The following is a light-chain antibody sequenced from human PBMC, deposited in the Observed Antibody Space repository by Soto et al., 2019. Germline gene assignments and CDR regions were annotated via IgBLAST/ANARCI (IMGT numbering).Light chain of an antibody. Sequence: EIVLSQSPATLSLSPGERATLSCRASQSGSDSYLAWYQQKPGLAPRLIIYAASTRATGIPDRFSGSGSGTDFTLTISRLEPEDFAVYYCQQSGSSPITFGQGTRLEIK. CDR1: QSGSDSY. J-gene: IGKJ5*01. V-gene: IGKV3D-20*01. CDR2: AAS. CDR3: QQSGSSPIT.